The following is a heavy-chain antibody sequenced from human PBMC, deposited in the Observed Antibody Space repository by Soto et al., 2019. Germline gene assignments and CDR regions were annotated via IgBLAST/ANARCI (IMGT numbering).Heavy chain of an antibody. CDR1: GYTFTSYG. Sequence: QVQLVQSGAEVKKPGASVKVSCKASGYTFTSYGISWVRQAPGQGLEWMGWISAYNGNTNYAQKPQGRVTMTTDTSTRTAYMELRSLSSDNTAVYYCARDWGGNSGDFDYWGQGTMVTVSS. J-gene: IGHJ4*02. CDR3: ARDWGGNSGDFDY. CDR2: ISAYNGNT. V-gene: IGHV1-18*01. D-gene: IGHD2-21*02.